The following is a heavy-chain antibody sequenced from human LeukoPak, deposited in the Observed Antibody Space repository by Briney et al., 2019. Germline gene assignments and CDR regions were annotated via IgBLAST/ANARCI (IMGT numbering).Heavy chain of an antibody. Sequence: GSIXXSSYYWGWIRQPPGRGLEWVGSIYYSGSTYYNPSLKSRVTISVDTSKNQFSLKQRDVTAADQAVYSXXTXXDYWGXGTLVTVSA. CDR3: XTXXDY. CDR2: IYYSGST. CDR1: GSIXXSSYY. V-gene: IGHV4-39*07. J-gene: IGHJ4*01.